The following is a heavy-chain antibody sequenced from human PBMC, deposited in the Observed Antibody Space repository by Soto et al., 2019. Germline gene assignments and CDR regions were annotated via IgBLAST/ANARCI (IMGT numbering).Heavy chain of an antibody. Sequence: GSLRLSCSASGFTFSSYAMHGVRQAPGKGLEWVAVISYDGSNKYYADSVKGRFTISRDNSKNTLYLQMNSPRAEDTAVYYCASDGSWSLSWFDPWGQGTLVTVSS. D-gene: IGHD6-13*01. CDR2: ISYDGSNK. CDR1: GFTFSSYA. CDR3: ASDGSWSLSWFDP. V-gene: IGHV3-30-3*01. J-gene: IGHJ5*02.